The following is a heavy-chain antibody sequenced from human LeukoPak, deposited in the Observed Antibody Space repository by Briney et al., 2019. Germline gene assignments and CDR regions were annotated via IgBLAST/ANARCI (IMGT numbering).Heavy chain of an antibody. CDR2: INRSGST. D-gene: IGHD1-26*01. J-gene: IGHJ4*02. Sequence: SETLSLTCAVYGGSFSGYYWSWIRQPPGKGLEWIGEINRSGSTNYNPSLKSRVTISVDTSKNQFSLKLSSVTAADTAVYYCARERWELRRGLDYWGQGTLVTVSS. CDR1: GGSFSGYY. CDR3: ARERWELRRGLDY. V-gene: IGHV4-34*01.